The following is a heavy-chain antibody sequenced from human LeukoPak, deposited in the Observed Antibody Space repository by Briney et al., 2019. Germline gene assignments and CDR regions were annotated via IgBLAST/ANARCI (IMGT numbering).Heavy chain of an antibody. V-gene: IGHV3-23*01. D-gene: IGHD1-1*01. CDR3: TTSTGTTWIGDY. J-gene: IGHJ4*02. CDR2: ISGSGGST. Sequence: GGSLRLSCAASGFTFSSYAMSWVRQAPGKGLEWVSVISGSGGSTYYADSVKGRFTISRDNSKNTLNLQMNSLRAEDTAVYYCTTSTGTTWIGDYWGQGTLVTVSS. CDR1: GFTFSSYA.